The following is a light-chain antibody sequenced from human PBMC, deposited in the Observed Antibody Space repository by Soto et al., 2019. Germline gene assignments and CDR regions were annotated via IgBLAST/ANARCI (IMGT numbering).Light chain of an antibody. CDR2: DAS. V-gene: IGKV1-33*01. CDR1: QDISNY. J-gene: IGKJ3*01. CDR3: QQYDNLPLFT. Sequence: DIQMTQSPSSLSASVGDRVTITCQASQDISNYLNWYQQKPGKAPKLLIYDASNLETGVPSRFSGSGSGTDFKFTISSLQPEDIATYYCQQYDNLPLFTFGPGTKVDIK.